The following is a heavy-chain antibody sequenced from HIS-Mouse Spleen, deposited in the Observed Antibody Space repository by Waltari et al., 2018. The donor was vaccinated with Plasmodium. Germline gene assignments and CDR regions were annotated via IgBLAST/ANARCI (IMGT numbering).Heavy chain of an antibody. CDR1: GGSFSGYY. J-gene: IGHJ2*01. Sequence: QVQLQQWGAGLLKPSETLSLTCAVYGGSFSGYYWSWIRQPPGKGLEWIGEINHSGSTNSHPSLKSRVTISVDTSKNQFSLKLSAVTAADSAVYYCARGLRGHYWYFDLWGRGTLVTVSS. V-gene: IGHV4-34*01. CDR2: INHSGST. CDR3: ARGLRGHYWYFDL. D-gene: IGHD3-10*01.